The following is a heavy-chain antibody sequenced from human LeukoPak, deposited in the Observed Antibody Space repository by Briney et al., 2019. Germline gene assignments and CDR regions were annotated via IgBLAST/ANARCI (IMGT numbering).Heavy chain of an antibody. J-gene: IGHJ4*02. CDR1: GFTFSSYW. CDR2: INQDGSEK. D-gene: IGHD3-3*01. Sequence: GGSLRLSCAASGFTFSSYWMSWVRQTPGKGLEWVANINQDGSEKYYVDSVKGRFTISRDNAKKSLYLQINSLRAEDTAVYYCARDRTTIFGVVLDYWGQGTLVTVSS. V-gene: IGHV3-7*01. CDR3: ARDRTTIFGVVLDY.